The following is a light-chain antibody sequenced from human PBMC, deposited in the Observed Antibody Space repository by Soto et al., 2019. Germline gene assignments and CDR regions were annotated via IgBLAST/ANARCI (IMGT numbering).Light chain of an antibody. V-gene: IGKV3-20*01. CDR3: QQYVTSPAIT. J-gene: IGKJ5*01. CDR2: GAS. Sequence: EIVMTQSPASLSMSPGERATLSCRASQSVSSSLAWYQQNPGQAPRLLIYGASSRATGIPDRFSGSGSGTDFTLTISSLEPEDFALYYCQQYVTSPAITFGQGTRLEIK. CDR1: QSVSSS.